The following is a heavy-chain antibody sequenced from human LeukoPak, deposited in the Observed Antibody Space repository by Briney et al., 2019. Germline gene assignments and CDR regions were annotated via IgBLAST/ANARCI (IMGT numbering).Heavy chain of an antibody. Sequence: GGSLRLSCAASGFTFSSYWMHWVRQAPGKGLVWVSRINSDGSSTNYADSVKGRFTISRDNAKNTLYLQMNSLRAEDTAVYYCARRSAAKDAFDIWGQGTMVTVSS. CDR3: ARRSAAKDAFDI. CDR1: GFTFSSYW. D-gene: IGHD6-25*01. J-gene: IGHJ3*02. V-gene: IGHV3-74*01. CDR2: INSDGSST.